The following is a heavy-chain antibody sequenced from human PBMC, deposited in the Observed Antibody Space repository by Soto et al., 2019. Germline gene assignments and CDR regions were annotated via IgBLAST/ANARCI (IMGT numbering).Heavy chain of an antibody. Sequence: QVQLVQAGAEVKKPGASVTVSCKAYGYTFTGYYMHWVRQATGQGLEWMGWINANSGGTNYAQKFQGWVTMTRDTSISTADMELSRLRSDDTAVYYCARGRFLEWLPSTPFDCWGQGTLVTVSS. CDR3: ARGRFLEWLPSTPFDC. J-gene: IGHJ4*02. D-gene: IGHD3-3*01. CDR2: INANSGGT. CDR1: GYTFTGYY. V-gene: IGHV1-2*04.